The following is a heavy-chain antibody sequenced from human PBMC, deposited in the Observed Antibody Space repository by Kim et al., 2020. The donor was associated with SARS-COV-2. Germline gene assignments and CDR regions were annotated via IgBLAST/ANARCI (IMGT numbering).Heavy chain of an antibody. CDR1: GFTFSSYA. CDR3: AIGAVAGGRRTANFDY. D-gene: IGHD6-19*01. V-gene: IGHV3-23*01. CDR2: ISGSGGST. J-gene: IGHJ4*02. Sequence: GGSLRLSCAASGFTFSSYAMSWVRQAPGKGLEWVSAISGSGGSTYYADSVKGRFTISRDNSKNTLYLQMNSLRAEDTAVYYCAIGAVAGGRRTANFDYWGQGTLVTVSS.